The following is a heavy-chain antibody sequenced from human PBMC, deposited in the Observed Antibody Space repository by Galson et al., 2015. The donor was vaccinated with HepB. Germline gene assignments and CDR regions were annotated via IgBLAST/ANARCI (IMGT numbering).Heavy chain of an antibody. Sequence: QSGAEVKKPGESLNISCKGSGYSFTSYWIGWVRQMPGKGLEWMGILYPGDSDTRYSPSFQGQVTISVDKSISTAYLQWSSLKASDTAMYDCARIIAVAGILDNYYGMDVWGQGTTVTVSS. CDR1: GYSFTSYW. V-gene: IGHV5-51*01. D-gene: IGHD6-19*01. CDR3: ARIIAVAGILDNYYGMDV. J-gene: IGHJ6*02. CDR2: LYPGDSDT.